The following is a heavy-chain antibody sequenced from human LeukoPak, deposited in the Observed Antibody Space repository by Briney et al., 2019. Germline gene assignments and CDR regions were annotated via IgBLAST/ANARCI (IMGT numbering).Heavy chain of an antibody. CDR3: TRSLFSKNWFDP. CDR2: IRSKAYGGTA. V-gene: IGHV3-49*04. Sequence: GGSLRLSCTASGFTFGDYAMTWVRHAPGGGREWPVSIRSKAYGGTAEYAASLKGRFTISRDDSTSIAYLQMNSLTTEDTAVYYCTRSLFSKNWFDPWGQGTLVTVSS. J-gene: IGHJ5*02. D-gene: IGHD4-11*01. CDR1: GFTFGDYA.